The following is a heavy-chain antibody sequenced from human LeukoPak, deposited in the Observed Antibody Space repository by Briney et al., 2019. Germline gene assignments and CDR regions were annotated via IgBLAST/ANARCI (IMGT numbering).Heavy chain of an antibody. CDR2: IYYSGST. J-gene: IGHJ4*02. CDR3: ARIVGASDY. CDR1: GGSISSSSYY. D-gene: IGHD1-26*01. V-gene: IGHV4-39*01. Sequence: PSETLSFTCTVSGGSISSSSYYWGWIRQPPGKGLEWIGSIYYSGSTYYNPSLKSRVTISVDTSKNQFSLKLSSVTAADTAVYYCARIVGASDYWGQGTLVTVSS.